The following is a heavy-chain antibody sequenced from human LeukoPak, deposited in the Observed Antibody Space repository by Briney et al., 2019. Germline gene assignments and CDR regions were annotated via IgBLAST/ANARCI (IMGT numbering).Heavy chain of an antibody. V-gene: IGHV1-18*03. J-gene: IGHJ4*02. D-gene: IGHD4-23*01. CDR2: ISGYNGNT. CDR3: ARGDCGGNPDY. Sequence: ASLKVSCTASGYTFTNDYNSGGRQAPGQGLEWMVWISGYNGNTNYAQKLQGRVTMTPDTSTTTAYMELRSLSSDDMAMSYCARGDCGGNPDYWGQGTLVTVSS. CDR1: GYTFTNDY.